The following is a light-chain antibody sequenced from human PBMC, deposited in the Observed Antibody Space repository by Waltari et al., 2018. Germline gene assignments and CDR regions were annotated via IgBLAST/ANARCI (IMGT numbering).Light chain of an antibody. CDR1: QSLLHKDVKTY. J-gene: IGKJ2*01. CDR3: MQSIQPPYT. V-gene: IGKV2D-29*01. Sequence: DNLITKSLLYLSVTPVHQASISYNFTQSLLHKDVKTYFYWYLQKPGQPPRLLIYEVSKRFSGVPDRFSGSGSGTDFTLEIKRVEAEDVGVYYCMQSIQPPYTFGQGTKLEI. CDR2: EVS.